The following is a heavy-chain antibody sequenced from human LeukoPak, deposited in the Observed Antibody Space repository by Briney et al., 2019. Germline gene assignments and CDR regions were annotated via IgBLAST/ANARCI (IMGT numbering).Heavy chain of an antibody. CDR1: GFTFSSYS. CDR2: IWSDGTEK. Sequence: GGSLRLSCAASGFTFSSYSMNWVRQAPGKGLEWVAVIWSDGTEKYYADSVKGRFTISRDNSKNTLYLEMNSLRGEDTAVYYCAKDAERGFDYSNSLEYWGLGTLVTVSS. J-gene: IGHJ4*02. V-gene: IGHV3-33*03. CDR3: AKDAERGFDYSNSLEY. D-gene: IGHD4-11*01.